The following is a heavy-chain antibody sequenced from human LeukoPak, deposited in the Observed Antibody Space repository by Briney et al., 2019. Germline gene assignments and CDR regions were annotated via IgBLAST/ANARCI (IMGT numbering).Heavy chain of an antibody. J-gene: IGHJ4*02. CDR1: GFTFSSYS. D-gene: IGHD3-22*01. V-gene: IGHV3-23*01. CDR2: ISVGSDIT. CDR3: AKPTKMYYYDSGALNY. Sequence: GGSLRLSYAASGFTFSSYSMNWVRQAPGKGLEWVSTISVGSDITYYADSVKGRFTISRDNDKNTLYLQMNSLRADDTAIYYCAKPTKMYYYDSGALNYWGPGTLVTVFS.